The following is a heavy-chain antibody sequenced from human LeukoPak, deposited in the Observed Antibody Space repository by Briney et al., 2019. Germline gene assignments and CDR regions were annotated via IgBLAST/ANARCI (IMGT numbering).Heavy chain of an antibody. J-gene: IGHJ4*02. V-gene: IGHV3-11*06. CDR3: ARGTYSSGSQ. CDR2: ISSSSSYT. D-gene: IGHD6-19*01. CDR1: GFTFSDYC. Sequence: GGSLRLSCAASGFTFSDYCKSWIRQAPGKGLEWVSYISSSSSYTNYADSVKGRFTISRDNAKNSLYLQMNSLRAEDTAVYYCARGTYSSGSQWGQGTLVTVSS.